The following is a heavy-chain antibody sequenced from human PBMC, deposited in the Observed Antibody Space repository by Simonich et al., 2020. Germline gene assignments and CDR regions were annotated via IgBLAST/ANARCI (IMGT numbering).Heavy chain of an antibody. D-gene: IGHD2-15*01. Sequence: QVQLVESGGGVVQPGRSLRLSCAASGFTFSSYAMQWVSQAPGKGLEWVAVISYDGSNKYYADSVKGRFIISRDNSKNTLYLQMNSLRAEDTAVYYCAREGLLLDAFDIWGQGTMVTVSS. V-gene: IGHV3-30*07. CDR2: ISYDGSNK. CDR1: GFTFSSYA. J-gene: IGHJ3*02. CDR3: AREGLLLDAFDI.